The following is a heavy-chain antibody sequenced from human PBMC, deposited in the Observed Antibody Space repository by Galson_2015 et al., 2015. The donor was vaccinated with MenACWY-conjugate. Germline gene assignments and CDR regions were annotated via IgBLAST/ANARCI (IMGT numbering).Heavy chain of an antibody. CDR3: ARGRITIGP. D-gene: IGHD3-9*01. Sequence: SLRLSCAASGFTISGYWMSWVRQAPGKGLEWVANIKQDGSEKNYEDSVKGRFTISRDNAKNSLYLEVNSLRAEDTAVYYCARGRITIGPWGQGTLVTVSS. CDR2: IKQDGSEK. CDR1: GFTISGYW. J-gene: IGHJ5*02. V-gene: IGHV3-7*03.